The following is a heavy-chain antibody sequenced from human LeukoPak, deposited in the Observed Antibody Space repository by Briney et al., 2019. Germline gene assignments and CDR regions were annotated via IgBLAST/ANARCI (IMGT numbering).Heavy chain of an antibody. Sequence: GGPLTLFCAASGFTFSSYAMLWLRQAPGKGLEYVSAISSNGGSTYYANSVKGRFTISRDNSKNTLYLQMGSLRAEDMAVYYCARVARGVLRYFDWLYPFDYWGQGTLVTVSS. D-gene: IGHD3-9*01. CDR1: GFTFSSYA. V-gene: IGHV3-64*01. CDR2: ISSNGGST. CDR3: ARVARGVLRYFDWLYPFDY. J-gene: IGHJ4*02.